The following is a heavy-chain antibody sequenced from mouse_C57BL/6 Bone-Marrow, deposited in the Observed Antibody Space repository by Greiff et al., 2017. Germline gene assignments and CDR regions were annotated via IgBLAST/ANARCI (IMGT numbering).Heavy chain of an antibody. CDR2: ISDGGSYT. J-gene: IGHJ2*01. CDR1: GFTFSSYA. CDR3: AREGANYYGSPCDY. V-gene: IGHV5-4*01. Sequence: EVMLVESGGGLVKPGGSLKLSCAASGFTFSSYAMSWVRQTPEKRLEWVATISDGGSYTYYPDNVKGRFTISRDNAKNNLYLQMSHLKSEDTAMYYCAREGANYYGSPCDYWGQGTTLTVSS. D-gene: IGHD1-1*01.